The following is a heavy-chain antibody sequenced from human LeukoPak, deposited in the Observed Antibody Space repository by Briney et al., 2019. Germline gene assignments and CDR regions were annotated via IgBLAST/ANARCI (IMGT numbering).Heavy chain of an antibody. V-gene: IGHV3-48*01. CDR2: ISSSSSTI. J-gene: IGHJ6*03. Sequence: GGTLRLSCATSGLTFSNSGMNWVRQAPGKGLEWVSYISSSSSTIYYADSVKGRFTISRDNAKNSLYLQMNSLRAEDTAVYYCARDFKATTVTYYYYYYMDVWGKGTTVTVSS. CDR3: ARDFKATTVTYYYYYYMDV. D-gene: IGHD4-17*01. CDR1: GLTFSNSG.